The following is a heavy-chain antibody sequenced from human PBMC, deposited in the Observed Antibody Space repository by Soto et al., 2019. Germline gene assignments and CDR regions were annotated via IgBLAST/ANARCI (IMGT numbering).Heavy chain of an antibody. CDR3: ARGGYGSGSYYNGHFDY. Sequence: QVQLQQWGAGLLKPSETLSLTCAVYGGSFSGYYWSWIRQPPGKGLEWIGEINHSGSTNYNPSLKSRVTISVDTSKNQFSLKLSSVTAADTAVYYCARGGYGSGSYYNGHFDYRGQGTLVTVSS. V-gene: IGHV4-34*01. D-gene: IGHD3-10*01. CDR1: GGSFSGYY. J-gene: IGHJ4*02. CDR2: INHSGST.